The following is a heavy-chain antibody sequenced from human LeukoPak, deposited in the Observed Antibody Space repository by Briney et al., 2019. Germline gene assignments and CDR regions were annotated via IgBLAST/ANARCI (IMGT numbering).Heavy chain of an antibody. Sequence: GGSLRLSCAASGFTFSSYAMSWVRQAPGKGLEWVSAISGSGGSTYYADSVKGRFTISRDNSKNTLYLQMNSLRAEDTAVYYCAKSLYYDSSGYYFHYFDYWGQGTLVTVSS. CDR1: GFTFSSYA. V-gene: IGHV3-23*01. D-gene: IGHD3-22*01. CDR2: ISGSGGST. CDR3: AKSLYYDSSGYYFHYFDY. J-gene: IGHJ4*02.